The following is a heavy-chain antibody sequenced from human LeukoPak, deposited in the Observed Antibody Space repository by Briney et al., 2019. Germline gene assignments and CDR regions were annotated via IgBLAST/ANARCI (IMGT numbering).Heavy chain of an antibody. V-gene: IGHV4-39*07. Sequence: SETLSLTCTVSGGSISSSSYYWGWIRQPPGKGLEWIGSIYYSGSTYYNPSLKSRVTISVDTSKNQFSLKLSSVTAADTAVYYCARGRVTMIVVVWGQGTLVTVSS. CDR3: ARGRVTMIVVV. D-gene: IGHD3-22*01. CDR1: GGSISSSSYY. CDR2: IYYSGST. J-gene: IGHJ4*02.